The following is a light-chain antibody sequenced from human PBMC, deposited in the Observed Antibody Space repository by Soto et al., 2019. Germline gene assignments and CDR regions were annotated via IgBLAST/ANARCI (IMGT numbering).Light chain of an antibody. V-gene: IGKV1-39*01. CDR3: QQSLTMPIT. J-gene: IGKJ5*01. CDR2: SAS. CDR1: QSINNY. Sequence: DIQMTQSPASLSVSVGDRVTITCRASQSINNYLNWYLQRPGQATKLLIRSASTLQRGGPSRFSGSGSRTEFTLTIADLQPDDFGTYYCQQSLTMPITCGHGTRLDIK.